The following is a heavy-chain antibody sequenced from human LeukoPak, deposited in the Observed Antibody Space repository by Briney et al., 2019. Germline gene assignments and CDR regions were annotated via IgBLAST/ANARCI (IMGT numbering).Heavy chain of an antibody. Sequence: SEPLSLTCTVSGGSISSYYWSWIRQPPGKGLEWIGYIYYSGSTNYNPSLKSRVTISVDTSKNQFSLKLSSVTAADTAVYYCARGERYCYGSGWFDPWGQGTLVTVSS. CDR2: IYYSGST. J-gene: IGHJ5*02. CDR3: ARGERYCYGSGWFDP. CDR1: GGSISSYY. D-gene: IGHD5-18*01. V-gene: IGHV4-59*08.